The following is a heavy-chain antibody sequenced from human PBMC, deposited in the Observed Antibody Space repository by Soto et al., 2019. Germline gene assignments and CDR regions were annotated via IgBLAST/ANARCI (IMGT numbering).Heavy chain of an antibody. J-gene: IGHJ5*02. D-gene: IGHD4-4*01. CDR2: IYYSGST. Sequence: SETLSLTCTVSGGSISSYYWSWIRQPPMKGLEWIGYIYYSGSTNYNPSLKSRVTISVDTSTNQFSLKLSSVTAADTAVYYCARLYSNYFDPWGQGTLVTVSS. CDR3: ARLYSNYFDP. CDR1: GGSISSYY. V-gene: IGHV4-59*08.